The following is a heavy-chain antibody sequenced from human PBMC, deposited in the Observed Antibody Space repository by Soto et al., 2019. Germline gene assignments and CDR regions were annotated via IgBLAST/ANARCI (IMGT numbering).Heavy chain of an antibody. CDR2: IKSEIDDETT. J-gene: IGHJ4*02. Sequence: EVQLVESGGGLVKPGGSLRLSCAASGFTFSDAWMNWVRQAPGKGLEWVGRIKSEIDDETTDYAAPVKGRFTISRDDSKNTLFLQMNSLRSEDTAVYYCTTDPYYYDDSGYYRFTPPHMGYWGQGTLVTVFS. D-gene: IGHD3-22*01. CDR1: GFTFSDAW. V-gene: IGHV3-15*07. CDR3: TTDPYYYDDSGYYRFTPPHMGY.